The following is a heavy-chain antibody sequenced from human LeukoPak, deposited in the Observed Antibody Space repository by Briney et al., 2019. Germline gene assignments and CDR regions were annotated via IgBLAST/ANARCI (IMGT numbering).Heavy chain of an antibody. J-gene: IGHJ6*02. CDR2: IIPIFGTA. V-gene: IGHV1-69*01. CDR3: ANTMVRSPLPPYYYYGMDV. CDR1: GGTFSSYA. Sequence: VASVKVSCKASGGTFSSYAISWVRQAPGQGLEWMGGIIPIFGTANYAQKFQGRVTITADESTSTAYMELSSLRSEDTAVYYCANTMVRSPLPPYYYYGMDVWGQGTTVTVSS. D-gene: IGHD3-10*01.